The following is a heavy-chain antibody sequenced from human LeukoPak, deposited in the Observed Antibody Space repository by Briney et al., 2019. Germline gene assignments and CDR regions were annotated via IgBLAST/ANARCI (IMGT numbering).Heavy chain of an antibody. CDR3: AKDKFANSNYLFDH. J-gene: IGHJ4*02. D-gene: IGHD4-11*01. V-gene: IGHV3-9*01. CDR1: GFTFDDYA. Sequence: GGSLRLSCAASGFTFDDYAMHWVRQAPGKGLEWVSGISWNSGSIGYADSVKGRFTISRDNAKNSLYLQMNSLRAEDTALYYCAKDKFANSNYLFDHWGQGTLVTVSS. CDR2: ISWNSGSI.